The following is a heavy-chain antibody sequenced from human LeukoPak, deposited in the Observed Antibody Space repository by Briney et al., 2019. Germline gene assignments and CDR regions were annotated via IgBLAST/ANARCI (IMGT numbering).Heavy chain of an antibody. J-gene: IGHJ6*03. CDR3: ARAPYSSTSYYYYYYMDV. Sequence: SQTLSLTCAISGDSVSSNSAAWNWIRQSPSRGLEWLGRTYYRSRWYNDYAVSVKSRITINPDASKNQFSLQLNSVTPEDTAVYYCARAPYSSTSYYYYYYMDVWGKGTTVTVSS. CDR2: TYYRSRWYN. V-gene: IGHV6-1*01. CDR1: GDSVSSNSAA. D-gene: IGHD6-13*01.